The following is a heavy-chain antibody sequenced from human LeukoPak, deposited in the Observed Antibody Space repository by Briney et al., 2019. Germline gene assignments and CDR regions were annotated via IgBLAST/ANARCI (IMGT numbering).Heavy chain of an antibody. D-gene: IGHD1-7*01. CDR3: ARVGSSNYAYYYGMDV. Sequence: ASVKVSCKASGYTFTSYYMHWVRQAPGQGLEWMGIINPSGGSTSYAQKFQGRVTMTRDTSTSTVYMELSSLRSEDTAVYYCARVGSSNYAYYYGMDVWGQRTTVTVSS. CDR2: INPSGGST. J-gene: IGHJ6*02. CDR1: GYTFTSYY. V-gene: IGHV1-46*01.